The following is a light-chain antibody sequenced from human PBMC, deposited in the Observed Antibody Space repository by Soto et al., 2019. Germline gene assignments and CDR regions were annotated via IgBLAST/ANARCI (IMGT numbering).Light chain of an antibody. CDR1: SSDVGGYKY. V-gene: IGLV2-8*01. CDR3: SSYGGSNTVV. J-gene: IGLJ2*01. Sequence: QSALTQPPSASGSPGQSVTISCTGSSSDVGGYKYVSWYQQHPGKAPKLMIYAVSKRPSGVPDRLSGSKSGNTASLTVSGLQAEDEADYYCSSYGGSNTVVFGGGTQLTVL. CDR2: AVS.